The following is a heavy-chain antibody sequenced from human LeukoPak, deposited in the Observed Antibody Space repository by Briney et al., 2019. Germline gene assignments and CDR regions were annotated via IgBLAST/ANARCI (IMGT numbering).Heavy chain of an antibody. D-gene: IGHD6-6*01. Sequence: GGSLRLSCAASGFTFSNYWMHWARQAPGKGLVWVSRFNSDESTTSYADSVKGRFTVSRDNAKNTVYLQMNNLRVDDTAMYYCVGTIASRGSEYWGQGALVTVSS. CDR1: GFTFSNYW. CDR2: FNSDESTT. CDR3: VGTIASRGSEY. J-gene: IGHJ4*02. V-gene: IGHV3-74*01.